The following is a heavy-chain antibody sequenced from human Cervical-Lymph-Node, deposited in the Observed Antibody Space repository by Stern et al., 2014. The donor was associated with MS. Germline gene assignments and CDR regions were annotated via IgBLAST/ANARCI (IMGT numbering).Heavy chain of an antibody. CDR3: ARPPTVVDGRFEF. V-gene: IGHV1-69*01. J-gene: IGHJ4*02. D-gene: IGHD4-23*01. CDR1: GGPFSSYP. CDR2: IVPICGTA. Sequence: VQLVESGAAVKKLGSSVQVSCKASGGPFSSYPITWVRQATGQGLERMGAIVPICGTANYAQKFQGRVTITADESTTSAYMELTSLTSEDTAVYYCARPPTVVDGRFEFWGQGTLVTVSS.